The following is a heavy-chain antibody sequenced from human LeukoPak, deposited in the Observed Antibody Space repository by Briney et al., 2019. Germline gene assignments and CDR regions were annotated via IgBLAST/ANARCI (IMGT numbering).Heavy chain of an antibody. Sequence: GPVKGSCQGFGYTLSSCGISWVGQGPGQGVGWMGWISAYNGNTNYAQKLQGRVTMTTDTSTSTAYMELRSLRSDDTAVYYCVRNSSSSGFDYWGQGTLVTVSS. J-gene: IGHJ4*02. D-gene: IGHD6-13*01. CDR2: ISAYNGNT. CDR3: VRNSSSSGFDY. V-gene: IGHV1-18*01. CDR1: GYTLSSCG.